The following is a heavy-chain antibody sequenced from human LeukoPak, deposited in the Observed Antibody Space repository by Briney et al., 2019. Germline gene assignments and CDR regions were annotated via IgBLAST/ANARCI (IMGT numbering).Heavy chain of an antibody. J-gene: IGHJ3*02. Sequence: SETLSLTCTVSGGSISSYYWSWIRQPAGKGLEWIGRIYTGGSTNYNPSLKSRVTISVDTSKNQFSLKLSSVTAADTAVYYCARHPLVGRAFDIWGQGAMVTVSS. CDR1: GGSISSYY. D-gene: IGHD2-21*01. V-gene: IGHV4-4*07. CDR2: IYTGGST. CDR3: ARHPLVGRAFDI.